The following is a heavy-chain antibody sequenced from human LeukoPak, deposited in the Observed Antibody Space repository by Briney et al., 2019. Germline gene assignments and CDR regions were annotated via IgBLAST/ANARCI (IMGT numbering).Heavy chain of an antibody. CDR1: GFTFSSYA. J-gene: IGHJ4*02. Sequence: GGSLRLSCAASGFTFSSYAMHWVRQAPGKGLEWVAVISYDGSNKYYADSVKGRITISRDNSKNTLYLQMNSLRAEDTAVYYCAREIAAAGTCFDYWGQGTLVTVSS. CDR2: ISYDGSNK. CDR3: AREIAAAGTCFDY. V-gene: IGHV3-30-3*01. D-gene: IGHD6-13*01.